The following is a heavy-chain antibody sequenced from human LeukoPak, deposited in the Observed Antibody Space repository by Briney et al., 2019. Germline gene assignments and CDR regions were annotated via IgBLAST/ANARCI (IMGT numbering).Heavy chain of an antibody. CDR1: GYTFSTYG. CDR3: ARRSKAGTLDY. D-gene: IGHD6-13*01. Sequence: ASVKVSCKASGYTFSTYGVSWIRQAPGQGLEWMGWINPNSGGTNYAQKFQGRVTMTRDTSISTAYMELSRLRSDDTAVYYCARRSKAGTLDYWGQGTLVTVSS. CDR2: INPNSGGT. J-gene: IGHJ4*02. V-gene: IGHV1-2*02.